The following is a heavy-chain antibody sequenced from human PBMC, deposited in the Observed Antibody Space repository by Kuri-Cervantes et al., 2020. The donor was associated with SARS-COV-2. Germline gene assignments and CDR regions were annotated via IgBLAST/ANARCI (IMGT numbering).Heavy chain of an antibody. J-gene: IGHJ5*02. Sequence: GESLKISCAASGFTFSDYYMSWIRQAPGKGLEWVSYISSSGSTIYYADSVKGRFTISRDNAKNSLYLQMNSLRAEDTAVYYCARPYSGSYYSWFDPWGQGTLVTVSS. CDR3: ARPYSGSYYSWFDP. V-gene: IGHV3-11*04. CDR1: GFTFSDYY. D-gene: IGHD1-26*01. CDR2: ISSSGSTI.